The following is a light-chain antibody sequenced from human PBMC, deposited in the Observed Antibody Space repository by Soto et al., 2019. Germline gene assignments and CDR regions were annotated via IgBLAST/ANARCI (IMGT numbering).Light chain of an antibody. J-gene: IGLJ1*01. CDR2: DVS. CDR1: SSDVGGYNY. V-gene: IGLV2-14*01. CDR3: SSYTSSSTHYV. Sequence: QCVLTQPASVYGFPGQSITISCTGTSSDVGGYNYVSWYQQHPGKAPKLMIYDVSNRPSGVSNRFSGSKSGNTASLTISGLQAEDEADYYCSSYTSSSTHYVFGTGTKVTVL.